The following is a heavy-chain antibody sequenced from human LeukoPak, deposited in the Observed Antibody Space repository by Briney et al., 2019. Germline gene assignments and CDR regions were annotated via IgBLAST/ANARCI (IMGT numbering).Heavy chain of an antibody. CDR3: ARDVGIVGATIAVRGFDY. J-gene: IGHJ4*02. Sequence: SETLSLTCTVSGGSISSYYWSWIRQPPGKGLEWIGYIYYSGSTNYNPSLKSRVTISVDTSKNQFSLKLSSVTAADTAVYYCARDVGIVGATIAVRGFDYWGQGTLVTVSS. CDR1: GGSISSYY. CDR2: IYYSGST. D-gene: IGHD1-26*01. V-gene: IGHV4-59*12.